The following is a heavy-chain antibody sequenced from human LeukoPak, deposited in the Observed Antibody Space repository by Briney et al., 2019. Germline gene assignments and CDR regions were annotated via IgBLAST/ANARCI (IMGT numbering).Heavy chain of an antibody. CDR1: GFTFSSSG. CDR3: ASQDYYDSSGYANFDY. V-gene: IGHV3-33*01. J-gene: IGHJ4*02. D-gene: IGHD3-22*01. CDR2: IWYDGSNK. Sequence: GGSLRLSCAASGFTFSSSGMHWVRQAPGKGLEWVAVIWYDGSNKYYADSVKGRFTISRDNSKNTLYLQMNSLRAEDTAVYYCASQDYYDSSGYANFDYWGQGTLVTVSS.